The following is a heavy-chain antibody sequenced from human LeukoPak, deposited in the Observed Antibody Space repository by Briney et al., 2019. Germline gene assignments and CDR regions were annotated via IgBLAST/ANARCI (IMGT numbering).Heavy chain of an antibody. CDR2: INPNSGGT. V-gene: IGHV1-2*02. Sequence: ASVKVSCKASGYTFTGYFMHWVRQAPGQGLEWMGWINPNSGGTNYAQKFQGRVTMTRDTSISTAYMELSRLRSDDTAVYYCARGFQRGGGNPYSRSWYLPSDYWGQGTLVTVSS. J-gene: IGHJ4*02. D-gene: IGHD6-13*01. CDR1: GYTFTGYF. CDR3: ARGFQRGGGNPYSRSWYLPSDY.